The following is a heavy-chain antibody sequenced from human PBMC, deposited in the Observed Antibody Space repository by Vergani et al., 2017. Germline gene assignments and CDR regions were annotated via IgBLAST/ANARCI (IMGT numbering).Heavy chain of an antibody. V-gene: IGHV1-69-2*01. Sequence: EVQLVQSGAEVKKPGATVKISCKVSGYTFTDYYMHWVQQAPGKGLEWLGLGDPEDGETIYAEKFQGRVTITAETYTDTAYIELSSLGSEDTAVYYCATGLSTGPGYSYGDLLGYYYGMDVWGQGTTVTVSS. CDR3: ATGLSTGPGYSYGDLLGYYYGMDV. J-gene: IGHJ6*02. CDR2: GDPEDGET. D-gene: IGHD5-18*01. CDR1: GYTFTDYY.